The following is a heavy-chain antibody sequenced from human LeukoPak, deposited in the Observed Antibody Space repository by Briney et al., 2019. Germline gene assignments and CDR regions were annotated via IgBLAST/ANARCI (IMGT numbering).Heavy chain of an antibody. V-gene: IGHV4-34*01. D-gene: IGHD2-15*01. J-gene: IGHJ6*03. CDR1: GGSFSGYY. CDR2: INHSGST. CDR3: ARGYCSGGSCYSYYYYNYMDV. Sequence: SETLSLTCAVYGGSFSGYYWSWIRQPPGKGLEWIGEINHSGSTNYNPSLKSRVTISVDTSKNQFSLKLSPVTAADTAVYYCARGYCSGGSCYSYYYYNYMDVWGKGTTVTVSS.